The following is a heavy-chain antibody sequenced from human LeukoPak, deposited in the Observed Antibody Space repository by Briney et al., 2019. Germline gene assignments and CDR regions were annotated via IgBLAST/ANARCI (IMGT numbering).Heavy chain of an antibody. J-gene: IGHJ4*02. CDR3: VRARSQDRSGYYWVIFDY. CDR2: IIPIFGTA. Sequence: ASVKVSCKASGGTFSNYEINWVRQAPGQGLEWMGGIIPIFGTANYAQKFQGRVTITADESTSTAYMELSSLRSEDTALYYCVRARSQDRSGYYWVIFDYWGQGTLVTVSS. D-gene: IGHD3-22*01. CDR1: GGTFSNYE. V-gene: IGHV1-69*13.